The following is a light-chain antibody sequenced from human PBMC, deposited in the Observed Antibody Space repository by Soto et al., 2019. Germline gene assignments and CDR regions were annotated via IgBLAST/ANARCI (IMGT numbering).Light chain of an antibody. J-gene: IGLJ1*01. CDR3: SSYAGGTNMV. CDR2: EVS. Sequence: QSVLTQPPSASGSPGQSVTISCTGTSSDVGGYNYVSWYQQHPGKAPKLMIYEVSKRPSGLPDRFSGSKSGNTASLTVSGLQAEDEADYYCSSYAGGTNMVFGTGTKATVL. CDR1: SSDVGGYNY. V-gene: IGLV2-8*01.